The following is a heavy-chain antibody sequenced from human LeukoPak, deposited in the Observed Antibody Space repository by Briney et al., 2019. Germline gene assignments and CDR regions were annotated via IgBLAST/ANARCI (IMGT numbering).Heavy chain of an antibody. J-gene: IGHJ5*02. CDR2: ISSSSSTI. Sequence: PGGSLRLSCAASGFTFSSYSMNWVRQAPGKGLEWVSYISSSSSTIYYADSVKGRFTISRDNAKNSLYLQMNSLRAEDAAVYYCAREQGSSFTWFDPWGQGTLVTVSS. V-gene: IGHV3-48*01. CDR1: GFTFSSYS. D-gene: IGHD6-6*01. CDR3: AREQGSSFTWFDP.